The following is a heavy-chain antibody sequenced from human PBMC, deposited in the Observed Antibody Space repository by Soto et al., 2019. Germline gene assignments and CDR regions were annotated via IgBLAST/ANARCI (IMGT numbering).Heavy chain of an antibody. D-gene: IGHD4-17*01. J-gene: IGHJ4*02. CDR2: IYYSGST. CDR1: GGSISSGGYY. CDR3: ARASATVTTWLLPEEDY. V-gene: IGHV4-31*03. Sequence: SETLSLTCTVSGGSISSGGYYWSWIRQHPGKGLEWIGYIYYSGSTYYNPSLKSRVTISVDTSKNQFSLKLSSVTAADTAVYYCARASATVTTWLLPEEDYWGQGTLVTVSS.